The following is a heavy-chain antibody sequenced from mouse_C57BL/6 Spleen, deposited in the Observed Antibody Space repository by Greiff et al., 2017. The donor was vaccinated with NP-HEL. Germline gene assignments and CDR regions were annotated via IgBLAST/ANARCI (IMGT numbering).Heavy chain of an antibody. CDR2: IRNKANNHAT. D-gene: IGHD1-1*01. Sequence: EVKVEESGGGLVQPGGSMKLSCAASGFTFSDAWMDWVRQSPEKGLAWVAEIRNKANNHATYYAESVKGRFTISRDDSKSSVYLQMNSLRAEDTGIYYCTRNYGSSFWYFDVWGTGTTVTVSS. CDR1: GFTFSDAW. V-gene: IGHV6-6*01. J-gene: IGHJ1*03. CDR3: TRNYGSSFWYFDV.